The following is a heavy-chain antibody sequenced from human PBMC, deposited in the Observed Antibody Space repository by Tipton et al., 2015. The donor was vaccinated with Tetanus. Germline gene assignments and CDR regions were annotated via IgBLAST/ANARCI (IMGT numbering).Heavy chain of an antibody. Sequence: QLVQSGGHLVEPGGSLRLSCAASGFXFSNFGMTWVRQVXXXXLXXXSFISGSGGSYIYYAESVKGRFTISRDNSKNTLYLQMNSLRAEDTAVYYCAREAYYYDSSGYNNYFDYWGQGTLVTVSS. CDR1: GFXFSNFG. J-gene: IGHJ4*02. V-gene: IGHV3-21*04. CDR3: AREAYYYDSSGYNNYFDY. D-gene: IGHD3-22*01. CDR2: ISGSGGSYI.